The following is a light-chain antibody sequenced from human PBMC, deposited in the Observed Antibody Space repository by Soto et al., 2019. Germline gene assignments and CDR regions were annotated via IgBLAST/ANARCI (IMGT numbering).Light chain of an antibody. CDR3: CSDAGRSTYV. V-gene: IGLV2-23*02. Sequence: QSVLTQPASVSGSPGQSITISCTRTNSDVGSFNFVSWYQQHPGKAPKVMIYEVTKRPSGVSDRFSGSKSGDTASLTISGLQAEDEADYYCCSDAGRSTYVFGPGTKLTAL. CDR1: NSDVGSFNF. CDR2: EVT. J-gene: IGLJ1*01.